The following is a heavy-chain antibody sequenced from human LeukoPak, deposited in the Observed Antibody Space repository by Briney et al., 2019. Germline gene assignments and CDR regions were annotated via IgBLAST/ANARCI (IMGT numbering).Heavy chain of an antibody. Sequence: ASVKVSCKASGYTFTGYYMHWVRQAPGQGLEWMGWINPNSGATNYAQMFQGRVTMTRDTSISTAYMELSRLRSDDTAVYYCAREVQDQLPAYYYYYMDVWGKGTTVTVSS. D-gene: IGHD2-2*01. J-gene: IGHJ6*03. CDR2: INPNSGAT. CDR1: GYTFTGYY. CDR3: AREVQDQLPAYYYYYMDV. V-gene: IGHV1-2*02.